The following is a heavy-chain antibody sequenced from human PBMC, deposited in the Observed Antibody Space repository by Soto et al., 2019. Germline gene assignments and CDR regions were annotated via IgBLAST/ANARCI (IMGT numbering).Heavy chain of an antibody. D-gene: IGHD6-19*01. J-gene: IGHJ5*02. CDR2: ISGSGGST. V-gene: IGHV3-23*01. CDR1: GVTFSSYA. CDR3: AKDTGIAVAPLEGWFDP. Sequence: PGGSLRLSCAASGVTFSSYAMSWVRQAPGKGLEWVSAISGSGGSTYYADSVKGRFTISRDNSKNTLYLQMNSLRAEDTAVYYCAKDTGIAVAPLEGWFDPWGQGTLVTVSS.